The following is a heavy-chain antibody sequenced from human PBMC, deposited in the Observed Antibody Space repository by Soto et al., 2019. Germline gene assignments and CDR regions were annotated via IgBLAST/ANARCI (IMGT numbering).Heavy chain of an antibody. CDR1: GGSFGGYN. D-gene: IGHD1-1*01. CDR3: ARHRNWKVDY. Sequence: PSETLSLTCAVYGGSFGGYNWIWIRQSPGKGLEWIGEIDHSGTKKYNPTLKSRVTISVDTSKNQFSLKVSSVTAADTAVYYCARHRNWKVDYWGQGTLVTVS. CDR2: IDHSGTK. J-gene: IGHJ4*02. V-gene: IGHV4-34*01.